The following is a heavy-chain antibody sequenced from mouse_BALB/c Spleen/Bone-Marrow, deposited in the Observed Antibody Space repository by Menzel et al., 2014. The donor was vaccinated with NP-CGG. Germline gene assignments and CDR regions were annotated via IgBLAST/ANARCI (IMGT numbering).Heavy chain of an antibody. Sequence: GSELVRPGASVKLSCKASGYTFTNYWMHWVKQRPGQGLEWIGNIYPGSGSTNYDEKFKSKATLTVDTSSSTAYMQLSSLTSEDSAVYYCTQGYWGQGTTLTVSS. CDR1: GYTFTNYW. CDR3: TQGY. CDR2: IYPGSGST. J-gene: IGHJ2*01. V-gene: IGHV1S22*01.